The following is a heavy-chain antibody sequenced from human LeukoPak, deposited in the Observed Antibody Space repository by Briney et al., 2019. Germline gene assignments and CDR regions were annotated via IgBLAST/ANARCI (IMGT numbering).Heavy chain of an antibody. V-gene: IGHV3-64*01. CDR3: AKGRYYGSGSKDWFDP. CDR2: ISSNGDST. Sequence: GGSLRLSCAASGLTFSSYAMHWVRQAPGKGLEYVSGISSNGDSTYYANSVKGRFTISRDNSKNTLYLQMGSLRAEDMAVYYCAKGRYYGSGSKDWFDPWGQGTLVTVSS. D-gene: IGHD3-10*01. J-gene: IGHJ5*02. CDR1: GLTFSSYA.